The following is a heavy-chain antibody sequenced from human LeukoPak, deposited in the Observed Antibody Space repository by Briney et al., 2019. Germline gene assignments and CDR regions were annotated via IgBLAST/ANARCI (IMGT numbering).Heavy chain of an antibody. CDR3: ARHYSSSWLYYFDY. D-gene: IGHD6-13*01. J-gene: IGHJ4*02. V-gene: IGHV5-51*01. Sequence: YWSWIRQHPGKGLEWMGIIYPGDSDTRYSPSFQGQVTISADKSISTAYLQWSSLKASDTAMYYCARHYSSSWLYYFDYWGQGTLVTVSS. CDR2: IYPGDSDT. CDR1: YW.